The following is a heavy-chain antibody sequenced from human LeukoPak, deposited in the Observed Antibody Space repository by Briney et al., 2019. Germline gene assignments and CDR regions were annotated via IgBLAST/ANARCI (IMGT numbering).Heavy chain of an antibody. D-gene: IGHD1-7*01. J-gene: IGHJ4*02. CDR1: GFTFNNYG. Sequence: PGGSLRLSCAASGFTFNNYGMHWVRQAPGKGLEWVAHISYDGSVTYYADSVKGRFTISRDNSKNTLYLQMNSLRTEDTAVYYCAKNRVVFNWNYAYYFDDWGQGTLVTVSS. V-gene: IGHV3-30*18. CDR2: ISYDGSVT. CDR3: AKNRVVFNWNYAYYFDD.